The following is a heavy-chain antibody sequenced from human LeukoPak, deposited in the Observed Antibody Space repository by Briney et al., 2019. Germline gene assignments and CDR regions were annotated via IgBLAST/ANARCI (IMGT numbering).Heavy chain of an antibody. CDR1: GYTFTGYY. V-gene: IGHV1-2*02. CDR3: ARGGWELLTVHDEDAFDI. Sequence: ASVKVSCKASGYTFTGYYMHWVRQAPGQGLEWMGWINPNSGGTNYAQKFQGRVTMTRDTSISTAYMELSRLRSDDTAVYYCARGGWELLTVHDEDAFDIWGQGTMVTVSS. J-gene: IGHJ3*02. D-gene: IGHD1-26*01. CDR2: INPNSGGT.